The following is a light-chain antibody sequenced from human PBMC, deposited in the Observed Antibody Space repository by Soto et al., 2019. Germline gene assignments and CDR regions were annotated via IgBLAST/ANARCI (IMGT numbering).Light chain of an antibody. J-gene: IGLJ3*02. V-gene: IGLV2-14*01. CDR2: GVS. CDR1: SSDVGSYNY. Sequence: QSVLTQPASVSGSPGQSITISCTGTSSDVGSYNYVSWYQQHPGKAPKLIIYGVSNRPSGVSNRFSGSKSGNTASLTISGLQAEDEADYYCTSYTSSSTLRVFGGGTK. CDR3: TSYTSSSTLRV.